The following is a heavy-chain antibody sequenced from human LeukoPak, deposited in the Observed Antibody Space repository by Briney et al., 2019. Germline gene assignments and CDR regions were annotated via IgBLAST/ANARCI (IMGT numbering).Heavy chain of an antibody. Sequence: SETLSLTCTVSGNSISSGDNYWSWIRQPAGKGLEWIGRIYTSGSTNYNPSLKSRVTMSVDTSKNQFSLKLSSVTAADTAVYYCARGNGDCSSTSCHYDYWGQGTLVTVSS. CDR1: GNSISSGDNY. CDR3: ARGNGDCSSTSCHYDY. D-gene: IGHD2-2*01. V-gene: IGHV4-61*02. CDR2: IYTSGST. J-gene: IGHJ4*02.